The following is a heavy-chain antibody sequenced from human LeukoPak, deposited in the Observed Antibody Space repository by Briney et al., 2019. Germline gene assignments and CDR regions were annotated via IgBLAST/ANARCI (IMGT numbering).Heavy chain of an antibody. CDR1: GGSFRPYY. J-gene: IGHJ4*02. CDR3: ARADAREFDY. Sequence: SETLSLTCAVYGGSFRPYYWSWVRQPPGKGLGWIGEIDHSGITNYNPSLKSRVTVSVDTSKNQFSLKLNSVTAADTAVYYCARADAREFDYWGQGTLVTVSS. CDR2: IDHSGIT. V-gene: IGHV4-34*01.